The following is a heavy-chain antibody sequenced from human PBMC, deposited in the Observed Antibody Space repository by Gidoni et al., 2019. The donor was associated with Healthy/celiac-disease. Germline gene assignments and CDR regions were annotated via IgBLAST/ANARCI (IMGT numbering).Heavy chain of an antibody. J-gene: IGHJ3*02. D-gene: IGHD2-15*01. CDR1: GFTVSSHY. CDR2: IYSGGST. V-gene: IGHV3-53*01. CDR3: ARYCSGGSCYSPHNDAFDI. Sequence: EVQLVESGGGLIQPGGSLRLSCAASGFTVSSHYTSWVRQAPGKGLEWVSVIYSGGSTYYADSVKGRFTISRDNSKNTLYLQMNSLRAEDTAVYYCARYCSGGSCYSPHNDAFDIWGQGTMVTVSS.